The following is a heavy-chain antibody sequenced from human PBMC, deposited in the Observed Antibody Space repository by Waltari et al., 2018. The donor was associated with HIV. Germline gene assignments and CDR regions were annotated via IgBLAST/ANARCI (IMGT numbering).Heavy chain of an antibody. Sequence: QVQLQESGPGLVKPSQTLSPTCTVSVGSLRSRYYYWSWIRQPPGKGLEWIGYIYYSGSTYYNPSLKSRVTISVDRSKNQFSLKLSSVTAADTAVYYCAILGNWFDPWGQGTLVTVSS. CDR1: VGSLRSRYYY. CDR2: IYYSGST. V-gene: IGHV4-30-4*08. CDR3: AILGNWFDP. D-gene: IGHD1-26*01. J-gene: IGHJ5*02.